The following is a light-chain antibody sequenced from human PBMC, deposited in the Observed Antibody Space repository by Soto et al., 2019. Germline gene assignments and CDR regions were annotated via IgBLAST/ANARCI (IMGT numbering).Light chain of an antibody. CDR3: QQCDSAVS. CDR1: QTVFYSSNNKNY. V-gene: IGKV4-1*01. Sequence: DIVMTQSPDSLAVSLGERATIHCKSSQTVFYSSNNKNYLAWYQQKPGQPPKLLIHWASTRESGVPDRFSGSGSGTDFSLPISSLQADDVAVYYCQQCDSAVSFGQGTKVEIK. J-gene: IGKJ1*01. CDR2: WAS.